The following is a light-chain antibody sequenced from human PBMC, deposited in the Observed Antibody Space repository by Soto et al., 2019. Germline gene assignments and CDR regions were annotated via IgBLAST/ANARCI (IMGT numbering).Light chain of an antibody. CDR2: GAS. CDR3: HQYGLSPMVT. V-gene: IGKV3-20*01. J-gene: IGKJ3*01. Sequence: EIVLTQSPGTLSLSPGERATLSCRASQSLSSSYLAWYQHKPGQAPRLFIYGASSRATGIPDRFSGSGSGTDFTLTISRLEPEDFALYYCHQYGLSPMVTFGPGTKVDIK. CDR1: QSLSSSY.